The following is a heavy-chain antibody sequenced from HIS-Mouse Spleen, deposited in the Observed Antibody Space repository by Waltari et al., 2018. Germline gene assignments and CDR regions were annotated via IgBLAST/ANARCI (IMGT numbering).Heavy chain of an antibody. CDR1: GFTFRSSA. D-gene: IGHD6-6*01. Sequence: QVQLVESGGGVVQPGRSLRLPCAASGFTFRSSALHWGRQAPGKGLEWVAVISYDGSNKYYADSVKGRFTISRDNSKNTLYLQMNSLRAEDTAVYYCARTLLNIAAPFDPWGQGTLVTVSS. J-gene: IGHJ5*02. V-gene: IGHV3-30*04. CDR2: ISYDGSNK. CDR3: ARTLLNIAAPFDP.